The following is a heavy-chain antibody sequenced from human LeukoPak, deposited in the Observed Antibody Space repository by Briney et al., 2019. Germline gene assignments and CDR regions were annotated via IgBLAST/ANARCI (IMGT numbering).Heavy chain of an antibody. CDR1: GGSISSGSYY. CDR2: IYTSGST. CDR3: AREIVVVPAAMGLVLAFDI. J-gene: IGHJ3*02. V-gene: IGHV4-61*02. D-gene: IGHD2-2*01. Sequence: SETLSLTCAVSGGSISSGSYYWSWIRQPAGKGLEWIGRIYTSGSTNYNPSLKSRVTISVDTSKNQFSLKLSSVTAADTAVYYCAREIVVVPAAMGLVLAFDIWGQGTMVTVSS.